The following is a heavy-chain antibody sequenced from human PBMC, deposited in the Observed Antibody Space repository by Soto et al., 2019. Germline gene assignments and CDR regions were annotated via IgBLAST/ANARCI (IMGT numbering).Heavy chain of an antibody. J-gene: IGHJ4*02. Sequence: PSETLSLTCAVSGGSISSGGYSWSWIRQPPGKGLEWIGYIYHSGSTYYADSVKGRFTISRDNSKNTLYLQMNSLRAEDTAVYYCARDSGLFIVATMAFDYWGQGTLVTVSS. D-gene: IGHD5-12*01. CDR3: ARDSGLFIVATMAFDY. V-gene: IGHV4-30-2*01. CDR1: GGSISSGGYS. CDR2: IYHSGST.